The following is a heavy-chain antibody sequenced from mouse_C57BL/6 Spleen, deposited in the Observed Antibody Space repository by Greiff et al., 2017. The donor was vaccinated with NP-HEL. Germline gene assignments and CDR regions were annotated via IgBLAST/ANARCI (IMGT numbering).Heavy chain of an antibody. Sequence: QVQLQQSGPGLVQPSQSLSITCTVSGFSLTSYGVHWVRQSPGKGLEWLGVIWRGGSTDYNAAFMSRLSITKDNSKSQVFFKMNSLQADDTAIYYCAKNGDDYDGWFAYWGQGTLVTVSA. CDR1: GFSLTSYG. V-gene: IGHV2-5*01. CDR2: IWRGGST. D-gene: IGHD2-4*01. CDR3: AKNGDDYDGWFAY. J-gene: IGHJ3*01.